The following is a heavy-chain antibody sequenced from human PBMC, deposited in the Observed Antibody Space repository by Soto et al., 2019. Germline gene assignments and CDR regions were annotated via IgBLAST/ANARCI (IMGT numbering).Heavy chain of an antibody. CDR1: GFTISSYW. V-gene: IGHV3-7*05. CDR2: IKQDGSEK. CDR3: ARVPYSSSPKREIYYYCGMDV. Sequence: EVQLVESGGGLVQPGGSLRLSCAASGFTISSYWMSRVRQAPGKGLEWVANIKQDGSEKYYVDSVKGRFTISRDNAKNSLYLQMNSLRAEDTAVYYCARVPYSSSPKREIYYYCGMDVWGQGTTVTVSS. J-gene: IGHJ6*02. D-gene: IGHD6-6*01.